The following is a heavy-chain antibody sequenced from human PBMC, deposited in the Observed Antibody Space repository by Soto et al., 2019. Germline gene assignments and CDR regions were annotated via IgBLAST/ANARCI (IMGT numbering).Heavy chain of an antibody. Sequence: EVQLLESGGGLVQPGGSLRLSCAASGFTFSNYAMNWVRQAPGRGLEWVSAISNSFSDGNTHYADSVKGRFTISRDNDKNTVFLEMNSLRAEDTAVYYCAKVFSPEGGNYFDHWGQGTLVTVSS. CDR2: ISNSFSDGNT. CDR3: AKVFSPEGGNYFDH. CDR1: GFTFSNYA. J-gene: IGHJ4*02. V-gene: IGHV3-23*01.